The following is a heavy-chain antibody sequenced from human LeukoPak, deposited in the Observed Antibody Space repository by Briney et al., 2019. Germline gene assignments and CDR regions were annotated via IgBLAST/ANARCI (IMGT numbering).Heavy chain of an antibody. CDR1: GFTFSSYA. J-gene: IGHJ4*02. D-gene: IGHD2-15*01. V-gene: IGHV3-23*01. Sequence: PGGSLRLSCAASGFTFSSYAMSWVRQAPGKGLEWVSAISGSGGSTYYADSVKGRFTISRDNSKNTLYLQMSSLRAEDTAVYYCAKDSSCSGGSCYSSDYWGQGTLVTVSS. CDR2: ISGSGGST. CDR3: AKDSSCSGGSCYSSDY.